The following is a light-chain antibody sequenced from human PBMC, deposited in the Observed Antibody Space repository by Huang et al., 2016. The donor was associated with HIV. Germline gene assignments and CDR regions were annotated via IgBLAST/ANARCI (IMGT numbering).Light chain of an antibody. Sequence: DIVMTQSPDSLAVYLGERATINCKSSKSVLYSSNNNNYLAWYQQKPGQTPQLLIYWASTRESGVPYRFSGSGSGTDFTLTISSLQAEDVAVYYCQQYYSTPLTFGGGTKVEIK. CDR2: WAS. CDR1: KSVLYSSNNNNY. V-gene: IGKV4-1*01. J-gene: IGKJ4*01. CDR3: QQYYSTPLT.